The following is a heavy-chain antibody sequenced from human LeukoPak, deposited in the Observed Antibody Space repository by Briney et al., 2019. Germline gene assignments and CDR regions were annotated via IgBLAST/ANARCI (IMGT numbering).Heavy chain of an antibody. CDR1: GFTFSSYE. CDR2: ISGSGSTI. CDR3: ATLWDPVAGTTQPLL. Sequence: PGGSLRLSCAASGFTFSSYEMNWVRQAPGKGLEWVSYISGSGSTIYYGDSLKGRFTISRDNANSSLYLQMNSLRVEDTAVYYCATLWDPVAGTTQPLLWGQGTLVTVSS. V-gene: IGHV3-48*03. D-gene: IGHD6-19*01. J-gene: IGHJ4*02.